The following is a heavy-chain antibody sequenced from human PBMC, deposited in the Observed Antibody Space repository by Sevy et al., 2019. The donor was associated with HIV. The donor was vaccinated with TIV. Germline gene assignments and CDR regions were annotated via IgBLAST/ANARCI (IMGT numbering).Heavy chain of an antibody. CDR3: ARDLPPSATTVAHFDC. Sequence: GGSLRLSCVASGFTFSSYEMNWVRQAPGKGLEWVSYISNSGTTISYSDSVKGRFTISRDNARNSPYLQMNSLRAEDTAVYYCARDLPPSATTVAHFDCWGQGTLVTVSS. V-gene: IGHV3-48*03. CDR2: ISNSGTTI. J-gene: IGHJ4*02. D-gene: IGHD4-17*01. CDR1: GFTFSSYE.